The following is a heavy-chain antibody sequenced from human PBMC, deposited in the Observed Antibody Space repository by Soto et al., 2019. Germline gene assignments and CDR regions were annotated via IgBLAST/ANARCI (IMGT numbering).Heavy chain of an antibody. V-gene: IGHV5-51*01. D-gene: IGHD6-6*01. J-gene: IGHJ5*02. Sequence: PGECLKISCKGSGYCFTSYWIGWVRQMPGKGLEWMGIIYPGDSDTRYSPSFQGQVTISADKSISTAYLQWSSLKASDTAMYYCARFRSSGGWWFDPWGQGTLVTVSS. CDR1: GYCFTSYW. CDR2: IYPGDSDT. CDR3: ARFRSSGGWWFDP.